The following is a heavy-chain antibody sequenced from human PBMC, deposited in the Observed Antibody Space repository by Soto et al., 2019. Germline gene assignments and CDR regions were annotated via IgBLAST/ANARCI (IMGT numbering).Heavy chain of an antibody. V-gene: IGHV4-59*01. CDR2: VAYSGTT. D-gene: IGHD6-6*01. CDR1: PGSISSSY. Sequence: QEQLQESGPGLVKPSETLTLSCTVSPGSISSSYWSWIRQPPGKGLEWIGHVAYSGTTKYNPSLKGRGSISVSSSKRQFSLRLSSVTAADTAVYYCARAAQDYYFDYWGQGILVTVSS. CDR3: ARAAQDYYFDY. J-gene: IGHJ4*02.